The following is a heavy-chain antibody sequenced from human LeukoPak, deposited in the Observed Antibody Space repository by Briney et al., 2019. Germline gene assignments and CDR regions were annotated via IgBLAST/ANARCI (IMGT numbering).Heavy chain of an antibody. CDR2: VYTSGST. CDR3: ARDRRYFDWLLNYFDY. J-gene: IGHJ4*02. Sequence: SETLSLTCTVSGGSISSYYWSWIRQPAGKGLEWIGRVYTSGSTNYNPSLKSRVTMSVDTSKNQFSLKLSSVTAADTAVYCCARDRRYFDWLLNYFDYWGQGTLVTVSS. V-gene: IGHV4-4*07. D-gene: IGHD3-9*01. CDR1: GGSISSYY.